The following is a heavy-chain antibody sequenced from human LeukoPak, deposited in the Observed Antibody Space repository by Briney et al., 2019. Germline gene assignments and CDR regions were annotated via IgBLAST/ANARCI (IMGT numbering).Heavy chain of an antibody. CDR3: ARDSGCSSTDCYANWFDP. V-gene: IGHV3-30*04. J-gene: IGHJ5*02. CDR2: ISYDGSNK. CDR1: GFTFSSYA. Sequence: GGSLRLSCAASGFTFSSYAMHWVRQAPGKGLEWVAVISYDGSNKYYADSVKGRFTISRDNSKNTLYLQMNSLRAEDTAVYYCARDSGCSSTDCYANWFDPWGQGILVTVSS. D-gene: IGHD2-2*01.